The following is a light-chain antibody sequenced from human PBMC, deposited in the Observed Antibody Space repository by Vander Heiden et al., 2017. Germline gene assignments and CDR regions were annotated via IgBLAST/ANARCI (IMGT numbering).Light chain of an antibody. CDR3: MQDLQTPGT. CDR1: QSLLHSNGYNY. V-gene: IGKV2-28*01. CDR2: LGS. Sequence: DIVMTQSPLSLPVTPGEPASISCRSSQSLLHSNGYNYLHWYLQKPGQSPQLLIYLGSNRASGVPDRFSGSGSGTDFTLKINRVEAEDVGVYYCMQDLQTPGTFGQGTRLEIK. J-gene: IGKJ5*01.